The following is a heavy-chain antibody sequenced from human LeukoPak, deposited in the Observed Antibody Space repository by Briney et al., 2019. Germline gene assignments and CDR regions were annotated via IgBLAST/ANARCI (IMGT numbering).Heavy chain of an antibody. Sequence: SETLSLTCTVSGGSISTYYWSWIRQPPGQGLEWIGYISDSGSTNYNPSLKSRVTISVDTSKNQFSLKLSSVTAADTAVYYCARGGYSSTFYYFDYWGQGTLVTVSS. CDR2: ISDSGST. CDR3: ARGGYSSTFYYFDY. J-gene: IGHJ4*02. CDR1: GGSISTYY. D-gene: IGHD6-13*01. V-gene: IGHV4-59*01.